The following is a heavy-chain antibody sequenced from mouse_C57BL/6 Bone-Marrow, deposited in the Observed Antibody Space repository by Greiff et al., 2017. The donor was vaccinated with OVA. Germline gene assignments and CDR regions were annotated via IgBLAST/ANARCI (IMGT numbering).Heavy chain of an antibody. CDR3: ARSDGYYDYAMDY. V-gene: IGHV1-69*01. D-gene: IGHD2-3*01. CDR2: IDPSDSYT. Sequence: QVQLQQPGAELVMPGASVKLSCKASGYTFTSYWMHWVKQRPGQGLEWIGEIDPSDSYTNYNQKFKGKSTLTVDKSSSTAYMQLSSLTSEDSAVYYCARSDGYYDYAMDYWGQGPSVTVSS. J-gene: IGHJ4*01. CDR1: GYTFTSYW.